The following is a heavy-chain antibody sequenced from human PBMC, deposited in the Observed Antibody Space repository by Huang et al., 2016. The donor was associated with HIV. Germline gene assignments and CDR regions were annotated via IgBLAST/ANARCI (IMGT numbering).Heavy chain of an antibody. D-gene: IGHD3-22*01. CDR1: GFSISSYW. V-gene: IGHV3-74*01. J-gene: IGHJ4*02. CDR3: ARDPRIQSWLNFFDY. Sequence: EVQLVESGGGLVQPGGSLRLSCAASGFSISSYWMHWVRQAPGKGLGWVSRSKSDGSSTSYADSVKGRFTIARDNAKNTLYLQMNSLRAEDTAVYYCARDPRIQSWLNFFDYWGQGTLVSVSS. CDR2: SKSDGSST.